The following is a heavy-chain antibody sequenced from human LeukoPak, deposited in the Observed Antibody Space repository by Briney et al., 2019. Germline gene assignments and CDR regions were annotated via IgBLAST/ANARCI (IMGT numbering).Heavy chain of an antibody. J-gene: IGHJ4*02. D-gene: IGHD2-15*01. CDR3: AREGYCSGGSCYSGIIDY. Sequence: ASVKVSCKPSGGTFSSYAISWVRQAPGQGLEWVGWISPYSGNTNYAEKLQGRVTMTTDTSTSTAYMELRSLRSDDTAVYHCAREGYCSGGSCYSGIIDYWGQGTLVTVSS. V-gene: IGHV1-18*01. CDR1: GGTFSSYA. CDR2: ISPYSGNT.